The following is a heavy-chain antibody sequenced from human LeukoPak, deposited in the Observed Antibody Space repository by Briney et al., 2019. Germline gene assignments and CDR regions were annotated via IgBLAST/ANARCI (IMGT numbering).Heavy chain of an antibody. D-gene: IGHD3-3*01. CDR3: ARKRHHYDFWSGYYRGNAFDI. CDR1: GGSFSGYS. V-gene: IGHV4-34*01. Sequence: SETLSLTCAVYGGSFSGYSWGWIRQPPGKGLEWIGEINHSGSTNYNLSLKSRVTTSVDTSKNQFSLKLSSVTAADTAVYYCARKRHHYDFWSGYYRGNAFDIWGQGTMVTVSS. CDR2: INHSGST. J-gene: IGHJ3*02.